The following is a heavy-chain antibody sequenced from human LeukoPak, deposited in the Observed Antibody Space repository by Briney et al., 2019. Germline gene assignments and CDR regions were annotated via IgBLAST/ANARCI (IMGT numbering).Heavy chain of an antibody. CDR2: INPNSGGT. Sequence: ASVKVSCKASGYTFTGYYMHWVRQAPGQGLEWMGWINPNSGGTNYAQKFQGRVTMTRDTSISTAYMELSRLRSDDTAVYYCARTTAYYYDSSGYYQYDYWGQGTLVTVSS. V-gene: IGHV1-2*02. CDR1: GYTFTGYY. D-gene: IGHD3-22*01. J-gene: IGHJ4*02. CDR3: ARTTAYYYDSSGYYQYDY.